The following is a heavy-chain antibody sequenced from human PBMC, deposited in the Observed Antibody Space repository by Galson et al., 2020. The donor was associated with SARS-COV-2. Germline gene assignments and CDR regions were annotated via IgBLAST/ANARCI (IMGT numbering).Heavy chain of an antibody. D-gene: IGHD1-26*01. V-gene: IGHV3-21*01. CDR3: AKSSSGSYYYGFDY. Sequence: GASLKISCAASGFTFSSYSMNWVRQAPGKGLEWVSSISSSSSYIYYADSVKGRFTISRDNAKNSLYLQMNSLRAEDTAVYYCAKSSSGSYYYGFDYWGQGTLVTVSS. CDR1: GFTFSSYS. CDR2: ISSSSSYI. J-gene: IGHJ4*02.